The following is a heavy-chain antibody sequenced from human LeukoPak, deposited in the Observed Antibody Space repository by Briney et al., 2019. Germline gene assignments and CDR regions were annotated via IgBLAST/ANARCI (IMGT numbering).Heavy chain of an antibody. CDR3: ASHYYDSSGYYRSDNWFDP. V-gene: IGHV1-69*02. CDR2: XXPILGIA. D-gene: IGHD3-22*01. Sequence: GLEWMXXXXPILGIANYAQKFQGRVTITADKSTSTAYMELSSLRSEDTAVYYCASHYYDSSGYYRSDNWFDPWGQGTLVTVSS. J-gene: IGHJ5*02.